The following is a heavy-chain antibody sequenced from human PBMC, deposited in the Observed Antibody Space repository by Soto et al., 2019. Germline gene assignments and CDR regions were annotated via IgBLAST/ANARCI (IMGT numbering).Heavy chain of an antibody. CDR3: ARDITSETYYDFWSGYFHWFDP. CDR1: GGSISSGGYY. Sequence: TLSLTCTVSGGSISSGGYYWSWIRQHPGKGLEWIGYIYYSGSTYYNPSLKSRVTISVDTSKNQFSLKLSSVTAADTAVYYCARDITSETYYDFWSGYFHWFDPWGQGTLVTV. V-gene: IGHV4-31*03. D-gene: IGHD3-3*01. J-gene: IGHJ5*02. CDR2: IYYSGST.